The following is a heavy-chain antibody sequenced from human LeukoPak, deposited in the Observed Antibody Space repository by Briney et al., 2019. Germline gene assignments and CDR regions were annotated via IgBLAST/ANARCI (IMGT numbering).Heavy chain of an antibody. CDR1: GGSISSYY. Sequence: SETLSLTCSVSGGSISSYYWSWIRQPPGKGLEWIGYVYYSGNTNYNPSLKSRVTMSVDTSKNQFSLKLHSVTAADTAVYYCARYHCSSTTCYYFDYWGQGILVTVSS. D-gene: IGHD2-2*01. V-gene: IGHV4-59*01. CDR2: VYYSGNT. CDR3: ARYHCSSTTCYYFDY. J-gene: IGHJ4*02.